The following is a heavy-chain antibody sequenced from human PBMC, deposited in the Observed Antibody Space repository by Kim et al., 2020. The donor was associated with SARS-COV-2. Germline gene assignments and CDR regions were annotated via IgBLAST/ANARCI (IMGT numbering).Heavy chain of an antibody. CDR3: ARSSGGAAFDI. V-gene: IGHV3-21*01. CDR2: I. Sequence: IYYADSVTGQFTISGDNAKNSRYRQVNSLRAEDTAVYYCARSSGGAAFDIWGQGTMVTVSS. D-gene: IGHD2-21*01. J-gene: IGHJ3*02.